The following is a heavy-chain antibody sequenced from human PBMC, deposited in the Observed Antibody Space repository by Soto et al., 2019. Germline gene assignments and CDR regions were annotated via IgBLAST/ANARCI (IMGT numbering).Heavy chain of an antibody. Sequence: QVQLVQSGAEVKKPGSSVKVSCKASGGTFSSYTISWVRQAPGHGLEWVGRIIPILGIANSAQKFQGRVTITADKSTGTAYMELSSLRAEDTAVYYCARGVENLRLWEFRSYCYFDLWGRGTLVTVSS. D-gene: IGHD3-16*01. CDR1: GGTFSSYT. CDR3: ARGVENLRLWEFRSYCYFDL. J-gene: IGHJ2*01. V-gene: IGHV1-69*02. CDR2: IIPILGIA.